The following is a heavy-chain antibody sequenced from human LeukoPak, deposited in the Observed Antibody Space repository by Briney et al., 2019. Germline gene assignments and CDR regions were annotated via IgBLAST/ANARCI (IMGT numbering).Heavy chain of an antibody. CDR2: ISNGGHHT. D-gene: IGHD5-12*01. J-gene: IGHJ4*02. CDR1: GISFNNYG. V-gene: IGHV3-23*01. CDR3: AKVINSYSGYDSY. Sequence: GGSLRLSCAASGISFNNYGVSWVRQAPGKGLEWVSSISNGGHHTYYADSVRGRFTISRDNSKNTLYLQMDSLRAADTAVYYCAKVINSYSGYDSYWGQGTLVTVSS.